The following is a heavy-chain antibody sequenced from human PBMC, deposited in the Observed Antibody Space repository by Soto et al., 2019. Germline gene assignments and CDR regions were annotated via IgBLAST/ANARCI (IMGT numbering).Heavy chain of an antibody. CDR2: IYYSGST. CDR3: AREERVVVKTGYYYGMDV. Sequence: TSETLSLTCTVSGGSISSGDYYWSWIRQPPGKGLEWLGYIYYSGSTYSNPSLKSRVTISVDTSKNQFSLKRSPVPAADAAVYCCAREERVVVKTGYYYGMDVWGQGTTVTVS. J-gene: IGHJ6*02. V-gene: IGHV4-30-4*01. D-gene: IGHD3-22*01. CDR1: GGSISSGDYY.